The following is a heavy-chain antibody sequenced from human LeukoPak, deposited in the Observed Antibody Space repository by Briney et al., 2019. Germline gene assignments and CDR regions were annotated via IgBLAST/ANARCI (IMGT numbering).Heavy chain of an antibody. V-gene: IGHV3-23*01. D-gene: IGHD2-21*01. J-gene: IGHJ4*02. CDR3: AKFLPTHIVVANYYFDY. CDR2: ISGSGGST. Sequence: RSGGSLRLSCAASGFTFSSYAMSGVRQAPGKGLEWVSAISGSGGSTYYADSVKGRFTISRDNSKNTLYLQMNSLRAEDTAVYYCAKFLPTHIVVANYYFDYWGQGTLVTVSS. CDR1: GFTFSSYA.